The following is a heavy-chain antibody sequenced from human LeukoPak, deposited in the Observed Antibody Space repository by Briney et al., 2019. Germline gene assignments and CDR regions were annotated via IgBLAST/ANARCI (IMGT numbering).Heavy chain of an antibody. CDR3: ARDLDYGDASRRYFQH. J-gene: IGHJ1*01. CDR1: GGSISSSNW. V-gene: IGHV4-4*02. Sequence: SETLSLTCTVSGGSISSSNWWSWVRQPPGKGLEWIGEIYHSGSTNYNPSLKSRVTISVDKSKNQFSLKLSSVTAADTAVYYCARDLDYGDASRRYFQHWGQGTLVTVSS. D-gene: IGHD4-17*01. CDR2: IYHSGST.